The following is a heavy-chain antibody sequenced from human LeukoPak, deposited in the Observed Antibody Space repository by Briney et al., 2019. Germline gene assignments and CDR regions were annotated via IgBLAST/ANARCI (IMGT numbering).Heavy chain of an antibody. J-gene: IGHJ6*02. D-gene: IGHD2-15*01. Sequence: GGSLRLSCAASRFTFRNYWMTWVRQAPGKGLEWVANIKQDGGEKYYVDSVKGRFTISRDNAQNSLYLQMNSLRAEDTAVYYCARDRDGYCSGGSCLYGMDVWGQGTTVTVSS. CDR2: IKQDGGEK. V-gene: IGHV3-7*01. CDR1: RFTFRNYW. CDR3: ARDRDGYCSGGSCLYGMDV.